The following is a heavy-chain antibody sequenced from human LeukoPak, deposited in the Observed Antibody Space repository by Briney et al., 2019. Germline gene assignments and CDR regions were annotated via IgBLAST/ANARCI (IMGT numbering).Heavy chain of an antibody. J-gene: IGHJ5*02. D-gene: IGHD6-13*01. CDR1: GYTLTELS. CDR3: ATACPGGSCWFDP. CDR2: FDPEDGET. V-gene: IGHV1-24*01. Sequence: GASVKVSCKVSGYTLTELSTHWVRQAPGKGLEWMGGFDPEDGETIYAQKFQGRVTMTEDTSTDTAYMELSSLRSEDTAVYYCATACPGGSCWFDPWGQGTLVTVSS.